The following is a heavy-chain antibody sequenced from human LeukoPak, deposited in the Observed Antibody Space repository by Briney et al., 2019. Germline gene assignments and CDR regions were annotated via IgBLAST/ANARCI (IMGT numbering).Heavy chain of an antibody. CDR1: GFTFSSYA. CDR2: ISGSGGST. Sequence: GGSLRLSCAASGFTFSSYAMSWVRQAPEKGLEWVSAISGSGGSTYYADSVKGRFTISRDNSMNTLYLQMNSLRAEDTAVYYCAKVTVTSFLFDYWGQGTLVTVSS. J-gene: IGHJ4*02. D-gene: IGHD4-17*01. CDR3: AKVTVTSFLFDY. V-gene: IGHV3-23*01.